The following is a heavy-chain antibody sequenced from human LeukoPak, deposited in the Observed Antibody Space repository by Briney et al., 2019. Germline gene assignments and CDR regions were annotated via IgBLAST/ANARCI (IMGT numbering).Heavy chain of an antibody. J-gene: IGHJ6*02. CDR2: MNPNSGNT. V-gene: IGHV1-8*01. CDR3: ARGKAGCSSTSCCYYYYYGMDV. D-gene: IGHD2-2*01. CDR1: GYTFTSYD. Sequence: ASVKVSCKASGYTFTSYDINWVRQATGQGLEWMGWMNPNSGNTGYAQKFQGRVTMTRNTSISTAYMELSSLRSEDTAVYYCARGKAGCSSTSCCYYYYYGMDVWGQGTTVTVSS.